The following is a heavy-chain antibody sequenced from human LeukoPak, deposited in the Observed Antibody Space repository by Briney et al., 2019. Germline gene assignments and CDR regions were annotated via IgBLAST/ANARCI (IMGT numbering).Heavy chain of an antibody. CDR3: ARGTRDLGDYFDY. D-gene: IGHD2-8*01. CDR1: GGTFSSYA. CDR2: IIPIFGTA. Sequence: GASVKVSCKASGGTFSSYAISWVRQAPGQELEWMGGIIPIFGTANYAQKFQGRVTITTDESTSTAYMELSSLRSEDTAVYYCARGTRDLGDYFDYWGQGTLVTVSS. V-gene: IGHV1-69*05. J-gene: IGHJ4*02.